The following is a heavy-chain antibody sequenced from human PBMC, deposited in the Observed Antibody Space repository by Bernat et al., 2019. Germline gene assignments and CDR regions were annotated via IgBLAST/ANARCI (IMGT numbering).Heavy chain of an antibody. Sequence: EVQLLESGGGLVQPGGSLRLSCAASGFTFSSYAMSWVRQAPGKGLGWVSAISGSGGSTYYADSVRGRFTITLDNSKITLYLQMNSLRAEDTAVYYCAKDQGGCDIWGQGTLVTVSS. D-gene: IGHD2-21*02. CDR1: GFTFSSYA. V-gene: IGHV3-23*01. CDR2: ISGSGGST. J-gene: IGHJ4*02. CDR3: AKDQGGCDI.